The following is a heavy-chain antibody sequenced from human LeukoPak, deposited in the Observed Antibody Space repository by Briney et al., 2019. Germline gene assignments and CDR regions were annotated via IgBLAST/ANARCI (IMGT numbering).Heavy chain of an antibody. J-gene: IGHJ6*02. CDR2: INPNSGGT. Sequence: GASVKVSCKASGYTFTGYYMHWVRQAPGQVLEWMGWINPNSGGTNYAQKFQGRVTMTRDTSISTAYMELSRLRSDDTAVYYCAXXXXXPYYYYGMDVWGQGTTVTVSS. CDR3: AXXXXXPYYYYGMDV. V-gene: IGHV1-2*02. CDR1: GYTFTGYY.